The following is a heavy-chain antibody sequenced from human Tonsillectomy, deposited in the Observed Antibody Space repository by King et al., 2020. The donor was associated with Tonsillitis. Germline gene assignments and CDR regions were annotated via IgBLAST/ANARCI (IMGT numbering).Heavy chain of an antibody. CDR2: ISGGGVST. Sequence: VQLVESGGGLVQPGGSLGLSCAASGFTFSTYAMSWVRQAPGKGLEWGSTISGGGVSTFYADSVKGRFTISRDNSKNTLFLQMNSLRAEDTALYYCAKGGHRSPFDYWGQGTLVTVSS. CDR1: GFTFSTYA. CDR3: AKGGHRSPFDY. V-gene: IGHV3-23*04. J-gene: IGHJ4*02. D-gene: IGHD1-26*01.